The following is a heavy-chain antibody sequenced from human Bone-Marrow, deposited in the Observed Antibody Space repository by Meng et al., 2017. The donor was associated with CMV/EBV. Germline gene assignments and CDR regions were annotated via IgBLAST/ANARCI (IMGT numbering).Heavy chain of an antibody. CDR3: ARGKWVGATSWIAFGY. J-gene: IGHJ4*02. V-gene: IGHV4-34*01. CDR2: INHSGST. Sequence: LRLSCAVYGGSFSGYYWSWIRQPPGKGLEWIGEINHSGSTNYNPSLKSRVTISVDTSKNQFSLKLSSVTAADTAVYYCARGKWVGATSWIAFGYWGQGPLVTIYS. CDR1: GGSFSGYY. D-gene: IGHD1-26*01.